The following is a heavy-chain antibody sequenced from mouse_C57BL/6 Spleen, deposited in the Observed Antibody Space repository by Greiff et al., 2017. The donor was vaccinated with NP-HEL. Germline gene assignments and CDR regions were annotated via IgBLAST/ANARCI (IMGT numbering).Heavy chain of an antibody. CDR1: GYSFTGYY. Sequence: VQLQQSGPELVKPGASVKISCKASGYSFTGYYMNWVKQSPEKSLEWIGEINPSTGGTTYNQKFKAKATLTVDKSSSTAYMQLKSLTSEDSAVYYCARSRGDWYYFDYWGQGTTLTVSS. CDR3: ARSRGDWYYFDY. V-gene: IGHV1-42*01. J-gene: IGHJ2*01. CDR2: INPSTGGT.